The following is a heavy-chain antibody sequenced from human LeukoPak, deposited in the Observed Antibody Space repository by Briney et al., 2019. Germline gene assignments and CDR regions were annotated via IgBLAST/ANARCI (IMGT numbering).Heavy chain of an antibody. J-gene: IGHJ4*02. V-gene: IGHV3-23*01. CDR2: IRQSVDST. CDR1: GFTFSNYV. D-gene: IGHD1-20*01. CDR3: ARGLIGTTSVFVY. Sequence: PGGSLRLSCAASGFTFSNYVMNWVRQAPGKGLEWVSTIRQSVDSTYYADSVKGRFTISRDNSRNTLFLQMNSLRAEDTAVYYCARGLIGTTSVFVYWGQGTLVTVSS.